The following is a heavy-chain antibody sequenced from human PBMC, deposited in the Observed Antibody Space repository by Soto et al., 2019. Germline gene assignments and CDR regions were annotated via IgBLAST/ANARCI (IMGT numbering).Heavy chain of an antibody. V-gene: IGHV3-7*03. Sequence: GGSLRLSCAVSGFTFSRHWIGWVRRAPGRGLEWVANIHQAGSEKYYVDSVKGRFTMSKDNVKSSRYLQMNSLGAEDTAVYYCARVRYGGYSYYFDYWGQGALVTVSS. J-gene: IGHJ4*02. D-gene: IGHD4-17*01. CDR2: IHQAGSEK. CDR1: GFTFSRHW. CDR3: ARVRYGGYSYYFDY.